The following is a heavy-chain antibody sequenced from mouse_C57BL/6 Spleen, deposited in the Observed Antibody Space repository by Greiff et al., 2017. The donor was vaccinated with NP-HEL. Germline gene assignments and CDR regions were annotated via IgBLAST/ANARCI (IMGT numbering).Heavy chain of an antibody. CDR1: GYTFTSYW. CDR2: IHPNSGST. D-gene: IGHD4-1*01. J-gene: IGHJ2*01. Sequence: VQLQQSGAELVKPGASVKLSCKASGYTFTSYWMHWVKQRPGQGLEWIGMIHPNSGSTNYNEKFKSKATLTVDKSSSTAYMQLSSLTSEDSAVYYCAKEANWDDFDYWGQGTTLTVSS. V-gene: IGHV1-64*01. CDR3: AKEANWDDFDY.